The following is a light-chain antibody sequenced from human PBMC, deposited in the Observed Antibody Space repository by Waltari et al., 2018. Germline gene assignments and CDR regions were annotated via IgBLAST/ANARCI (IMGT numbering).Light chain of an antibody. Sequence: LTQDPAVSVALGQTVRITCQGDSLRSYYASWYQQKPGQAPVLVIYGKNNRPSGIPDRFSGSSSGNTASLTITGAQAEDEADYYCNSRDSSGNHHYVFGTGTKVTVL. CDR2: GKN. CDR1: SLRSYY. J-gene: IGLJ1*01. V-gene: IGLV3-19*01. CDR3: NSRDSSGNHHYV.